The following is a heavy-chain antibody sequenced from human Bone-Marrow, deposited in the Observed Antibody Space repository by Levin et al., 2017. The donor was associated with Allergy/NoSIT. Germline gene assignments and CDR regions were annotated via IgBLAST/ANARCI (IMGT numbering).Heavy chain of an antibody. CDR1: RFTFSNYA. CDR3: ARETPGRGSYLDY. D-gene: IGHD1-14*01. Sequence: GESLKISCAASRFTFSNYAMHWVRQAPGKGLEWVARMSYDGSYKDYADSVKGRFTISRDNSKNTLYLQMTTLRPDDTAVYYCARETPGRGSYLDYWGQGTLVIVSS. V-gene: IGHV3-30*04. CDR2: MSYDGSYK. J-gene: IGHJ4*02.